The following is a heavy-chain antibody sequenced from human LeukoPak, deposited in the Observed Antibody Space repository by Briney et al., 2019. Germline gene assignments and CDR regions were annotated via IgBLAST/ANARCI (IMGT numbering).Heavy chain of an antibody. J-gene: IGHJ4*02. V-gene: IGHV4-34*01. CDR2: INHSGST. CDR1: GFTFSSYA. D-gene: IGHD5-18*01. CDR3: ARARGYSYGCFDY. Sequence: GSLRLSCAASGFTFSSYAMSWVRQPPGKGLEWIGEINHSGSTNYNPSLKSRVTISVDTSKNQFSLKLSSVTAADTAVYYCARARGYSYGCFDYWGQGTLVTVSS.